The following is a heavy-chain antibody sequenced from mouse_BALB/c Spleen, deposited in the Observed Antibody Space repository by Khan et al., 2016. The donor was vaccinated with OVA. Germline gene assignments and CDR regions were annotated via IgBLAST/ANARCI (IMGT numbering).Heavy chain of an antibody. CDR1: GFSLTNYG. CDR2: IWSDGST. CDR3: ARQPYYHYYVMDY. D-gene: IGHD2-10*01. J-gene: IGHJ4*01. Sequence: QVQLQQSGPGLVAPSQSLSITCTISGFSLTNYGVHWVRLPPGKGLEWLVGIWSDGSTTYNSALKSRLSISKDNSKSQVFLQMNSLQTDDTAMYYCARQPYYHYYVMDYWGQGTSVTVSS. V-gene: IGHV2-6-1*01.